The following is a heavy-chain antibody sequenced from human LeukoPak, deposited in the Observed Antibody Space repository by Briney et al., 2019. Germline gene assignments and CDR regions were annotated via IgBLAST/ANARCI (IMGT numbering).Heavy chain of an antibody. CDR1: GFTFSSYW. CDR3: ALNLGRVATMTYLDY. CDR2: IRQDGSAE. Sequence: GGSLRLACAASGFTFSSYWMTWVRQAPGKGLEWVANIRQDGSAENYVDSVKGRFTISRDNGRNSLYLQMNSLRAEDTAIYYCALNLGRVATMTYLDYWGQGTLVTVSS. D-gene: IGHD5-12*01. J-gene: IGHJ4*02. V-gene: IGHV3-7*05.